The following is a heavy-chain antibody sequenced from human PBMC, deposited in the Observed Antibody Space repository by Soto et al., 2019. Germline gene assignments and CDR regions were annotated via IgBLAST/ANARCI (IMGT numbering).Heavy chain of an antibody. CDR1: GITIRNYP. V-gene: IGHV3-23*01. Sequence: EVQLQESGGGLVQPGGSLRLSCAASGITIRNYPMSWVRQAQGKGLDWVSGISGSGDRTYYADSAKGRFTISKDFSKNSLSLQLDSLRVEDTAVYFCVKDDGGNPSTEPHWGQGTLVTVSS. D-gene: IGHD2-15*01. CDR3: VKDDGGNPSTEPH. J-gene: IGHJ4*02. CDR2: ISGSGDRT.